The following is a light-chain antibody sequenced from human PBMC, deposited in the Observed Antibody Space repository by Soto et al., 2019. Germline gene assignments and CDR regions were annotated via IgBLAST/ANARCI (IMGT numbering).Light chain of an antibody. J-gene: IGKJ1*01. Sequence: EIVLTQSPCTLSLSPGERSTLSCRASQSLSSGQLAWYQQKPGQAPRLLIHDASSRATGISDRFTGSGSGTDFTLTITTLEPEDFAVYYCQQYGSSPRTFGLGTKVDIK. CDR2: DAS. CDR1: QSLSSGQ. V-gene: IGKV3-20*01. CDR3: QQYGSSPRT.